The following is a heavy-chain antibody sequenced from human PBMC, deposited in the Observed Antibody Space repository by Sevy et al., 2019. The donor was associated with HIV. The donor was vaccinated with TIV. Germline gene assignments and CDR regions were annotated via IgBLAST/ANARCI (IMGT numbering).Heavy chain of an antibody. CDR2: ISWNSGSI. V-gene: IGHV3-9*01. CDR3: AGGGATIRLKAFDI. Sequence: GGSLRLSCAASGFTFDGYAMHWVRQAPGKGLEWVSGISWNSGSIGYADSVKGRFTISRDNAKNSLYLQMNSLRAEDTALYYCAGGGATIRLKAFDIWGQGTMVTVSS. CDR1: GFTFDGYA. D-gene: IGHD5-12*01. J-gene: IGHJ3*02.